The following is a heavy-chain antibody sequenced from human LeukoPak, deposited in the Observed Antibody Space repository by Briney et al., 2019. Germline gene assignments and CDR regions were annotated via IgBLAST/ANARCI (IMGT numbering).Heavy chain of an antibody. V-gene: IGHV4-39*01. J-gene: IGHJ4*02. D-gene: IGHD2-8*02. CDR2: IYYSGTT. CDR3: VRSVAGGKYFFDD. CDR1: GLSITISSYY. Sequence: SETLSLTCTLSGLSITISSYYWGWIRQPPGKGLEWFGSIYYSGTTYYNQSLKRPVTTSVDTTKNQFSIWMTSVTAADTAVYYCVRSVAGGKYFFDDWGQGTQVTVSS.